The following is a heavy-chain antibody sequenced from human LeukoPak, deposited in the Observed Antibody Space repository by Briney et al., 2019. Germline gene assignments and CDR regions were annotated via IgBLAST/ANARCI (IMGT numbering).Heavy chain of an antibody. V-gene: IGHV3-48*03. CDR3: ARGDCSGGSCYLSLTTIDY. D-gene: IGHD2-15*01. CDR1: GSTFSSYE. CDR2: ISSSGSTI. J-gene: IGHJ4*02. Sequence: GGSLRLSCAASGSTFSSYEMNWVRQAPGKGLEWVSCISSSGSTIYYADSVKGRFTISRDNAKNSLYLQMNSLRAEDTAVYYCARGDCSGGSCYLSLTTIDYWGQGTLVTVSS.